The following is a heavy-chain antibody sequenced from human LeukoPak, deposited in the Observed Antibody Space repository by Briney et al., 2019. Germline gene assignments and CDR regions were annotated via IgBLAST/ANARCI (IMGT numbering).Heavy chain of an antibody. Sequence: GASVKVCCKASGYTFTGYHIHWVRQAPGQGLEWMGRINPYSGDTNFAQKFQGRVTMTRDTSITTAYMDLSSLTPDDTAVYFCARDQGSLTRSWYTGYWGQGTQVTVSS. D-gene: IGHD6-13*01. J-gene: IGHJ4*02. CDR2: INPYSGDT. CDR1: GYTFTGYH. V-gene: IGHV1-2*06. CDR3: ARDQGSLTRSWYTGY.